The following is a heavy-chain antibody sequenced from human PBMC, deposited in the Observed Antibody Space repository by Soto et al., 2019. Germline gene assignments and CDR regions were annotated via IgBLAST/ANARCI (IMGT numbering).Heavy chain of an antibody. D-gene: IGHD2-2*01. J-gene: IGHJ6*02. V-gene: IGHV3-21*01. CDR3: ARVPRYCSSTSCYYYYYYYGMDV. CDR1: GFTFSSYS. Sequence: TGGSLRLSCAASGFTFSSYSMNWVRQAPGKGLEWVSSISSSSSYIYYADSVKGRFTISRDNAKNSLYLQMNSLRAEDTAVYYCARVPRYCSSTSCYYYYYYYGMDVWGQGTTVTVSS. CDR2: ISSSSSYI.